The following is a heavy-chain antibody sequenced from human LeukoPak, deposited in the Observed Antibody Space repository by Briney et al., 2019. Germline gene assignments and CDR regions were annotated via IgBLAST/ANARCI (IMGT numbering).Heavy chain of an antibody. CDR2: IYYSGST. Sequence: WVRQPPGKGLEWIGSIYYSGSTYYNPSLKSRVTISVDTSKNQFSLKLSSVTAADTAVYYCARVPGSGSYYHYFDYWGQGTLVTVSS. CDR3: ARVPGSGSYYHYFDY. D-gene: IGHD1-26*01. V-gene: IGHV4-39*07. J-gene: IGHJ4*02.